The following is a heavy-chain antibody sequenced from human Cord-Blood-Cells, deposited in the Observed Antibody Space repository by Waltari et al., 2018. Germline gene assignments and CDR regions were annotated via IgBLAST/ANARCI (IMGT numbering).Heavy chain of an antibody. CDR1: GFPFGSFW. CDR2: IKQDGSEK. V-gene: IGHV3-7*01. D-gene: IGHD6-6*01. CDR3: ASGVAARPDY. Sequence: EVQLVESGGGLVQPGGSLRLSCAASGFPFGSFWMSWVRQAPGKGLEWVANIKQDGSEKYYVDSVKGRFTISRDNAKNSLYLQMNSLRAEDTAVYYCASGVAARPDYWGQGTLVTVSS. J-gene: IGHJ4*02.